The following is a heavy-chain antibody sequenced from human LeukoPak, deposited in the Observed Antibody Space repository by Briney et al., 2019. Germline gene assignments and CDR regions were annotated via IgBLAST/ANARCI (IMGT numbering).Heavy chain of an antibody. V-gene: IGHV4-38-2*01. CDR1: GYSISSGYY. CDR2: IYHSGST. CDR3: ARVSDSYHYYYMDV. Sequence: SETLSLTCAVSGYSISSGYYWGWIRQPPGKGLEWIGSIYHSGSTYYNPSLKRRVTISVDTSKNQFSLKLSSVTAADTAVYYCARVSDSYHYYYMDVWGKGTTVTVSS. D-gene: IGHD5/OR15-5a*01. J-gene: IGHJ6*03.